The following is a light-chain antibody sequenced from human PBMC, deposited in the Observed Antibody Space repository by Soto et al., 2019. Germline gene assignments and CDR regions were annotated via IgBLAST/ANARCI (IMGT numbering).Light chain of an antibody. Sequence: DIQMTQSPSTLSASVGDRVTITCRASQSISSWLTWYQQKAGQAPNLLIYKASIVESGVPSRFSGSGSGTEFTLTISSLQPDDSATYYCQQYYYFATFGQGTRVEVK. CDR2: KAS. CDR1: QSISSW. J-gene: IGKJ1*01. CDR3: QQYYYFAT. V-gene: IGKV1-5*03.